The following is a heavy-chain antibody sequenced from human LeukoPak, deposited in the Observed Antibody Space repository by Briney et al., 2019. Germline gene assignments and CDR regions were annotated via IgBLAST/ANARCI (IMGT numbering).Heavy chain of an antibody. CDR1: GVSISPYY. J-gene: IGHJ4*02. CDR3: ARSTGSTMFIDY. V-gene: IGHV4-59*01. Sequence: ASETLSLTCTVSGVSISPYYWSWIRQPPGKGLEWLGYIYYSGNTDYNPSLKSRVAISVDTSKNQFSLKLSSVTAADTAVYYCARSTGSTMFIDYWGQGTLVTVSS. CDR2: IYYSGNT. D-gene: IGHD3-10*02.